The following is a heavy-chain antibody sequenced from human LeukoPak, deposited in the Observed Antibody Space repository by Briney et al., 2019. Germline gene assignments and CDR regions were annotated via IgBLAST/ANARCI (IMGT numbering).Heavy chain of an antibody. D-gene: IGHD2-21*02. CDR3: AREPRYCGGDCGAFDI. J-gene: IGHJ3*02. CDR1: GFTFSSYS. Sequence: GGSLRLSCAASGFTFSSYSLNWVRQAPGKGLEWVSHISSGSSAIFYADSVRGRFTISRDNAKNSLYMQMTSLRDEDTAVYYCAREPRYCGGDCGAFDIWGQGTMVTVSS. CDR2: ISSGSSAI. V-gene: IGHV3-48*02.